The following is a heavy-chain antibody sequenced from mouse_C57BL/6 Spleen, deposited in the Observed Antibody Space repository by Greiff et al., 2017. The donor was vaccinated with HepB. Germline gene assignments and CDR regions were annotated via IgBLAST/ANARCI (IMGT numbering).Heavy chain of an antibody. CDR2: IDPNSGGT. J-gene: IGHJ2*01. D-gene: IGHD1-1*01. CDR1: GYTFTSYW. Sequence: QVQLQQPGAELVKPGASVKLSCKASGYTFTSYWMHWVKQRRGRGLEWIGRIDPNSGGTKYNEKFKSKATVTVDKPSSSAYMKLSSRTSEDSAVFYCARYYYGSNYYFDYWGQGTTLTVSS. CDR3: ARYYYGSNYYFDY. V-gene: IGHV1-72*01.